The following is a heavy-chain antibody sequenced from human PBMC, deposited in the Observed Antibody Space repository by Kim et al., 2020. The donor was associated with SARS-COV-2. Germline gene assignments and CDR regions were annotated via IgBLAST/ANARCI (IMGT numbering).Heavy chain of an antibody. CDR1: GGSISSHY. J-gene: IGHJ6*02. V-gene: IGHV4-59*11. D-gene: IGHD3-10*01. CDR3: ARAGESGWFRVISGMDV. CDR2: IYYSGST. Sequence: SETLSLTCTVSGGSISSHYWSWIRQPPGKGLEWIGYIYYSGSTNYNPSLKSRVTISVDTSKNQFSLKLSSVTAADTAVYYCARAGESGWFRVISGMDVWGQGTTVTVSS.